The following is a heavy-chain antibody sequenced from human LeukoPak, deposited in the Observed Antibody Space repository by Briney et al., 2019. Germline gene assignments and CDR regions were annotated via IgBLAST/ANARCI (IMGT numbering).Heavy chain of an antibody. CDR2: ISGSGGST. D-gene: IGHD5-12*01. Sequence: PGGSLRLSCAASGFTFSRYSMNWVRQAPGKGLEWVSAISGSGGSTYYADSVKGRFTISRDNSKNTLYLQMNSLRAEDTAAYYCAKDLGYSGYDLGGYGMDVWGQGTTVTVSS. CDR1: GFTFSRYS. J-gene: IGHJ6*02. CDR3: AKDLGYSGYDLGGYGMDV. V-gene: IGHV3-23*01.